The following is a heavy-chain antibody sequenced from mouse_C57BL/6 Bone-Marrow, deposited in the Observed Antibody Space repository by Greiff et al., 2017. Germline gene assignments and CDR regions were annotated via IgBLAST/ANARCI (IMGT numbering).Heavy chain of an antibody. Sequence: EVMLVESEGGLVQPGSSMKLSCTASGFTFSDYYMAWVRQVPEKGLEWVANINYDGSSTYYLDSLKSRFIISRDNAKNILYLQMSSLKSEDTATYYCAREYYGSSYPYWYFDVWGTGTTVTVSS. CDR3: AREYYGSSYPYWYFDV. CDR2: INYDGSST. D-gene: IGHD1-1*01. CDR1: GFTFSDYY. V-gene: IGHV5-16*01. J-gene: IGHJ1*03.